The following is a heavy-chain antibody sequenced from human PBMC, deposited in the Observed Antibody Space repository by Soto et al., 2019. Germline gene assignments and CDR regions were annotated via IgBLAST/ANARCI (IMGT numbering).Heavy chain of an antibody. CDR2: IYYSGST. Sequence: QVQLQESGPGLVKPSQTLSLTCTVSGGSISSGGYYWSWIRQHPGKGLEWIGYIYYSGSTYYNPSLKSRVTISVDTSKNQFSLKLSSVTAADTAVYYCARAGDSSGYYPPYYFDYWGQGTLVTVSS. CDR1: GGSISSGGYY. V-gene: IGHV4-31*03. D-gene: IGHD3-22*01. CDR3: ARAGDSSGYYPPYYFDY. J-gene: IGHJ4*02.